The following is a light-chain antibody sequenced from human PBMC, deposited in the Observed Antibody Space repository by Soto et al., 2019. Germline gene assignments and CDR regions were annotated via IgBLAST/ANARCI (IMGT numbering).Light chain of an antibody. Sequence: QSALTQPASVSGSRGQSITISCTGTSSDVGGYNFVSWYQQHPGKAPKLIIYDVSNRPSGVSNRFSGSKSGNTASLTISGLQAEDEADYYCSSYTSSSTLVVLGGGTKVTVL. CDR2: DVS. CDR3: SSYTSSSTLVV. V-gene: IGLV2-14*03. CDR1: SSDVGGYNF. J-gene: IGLJ2*01.